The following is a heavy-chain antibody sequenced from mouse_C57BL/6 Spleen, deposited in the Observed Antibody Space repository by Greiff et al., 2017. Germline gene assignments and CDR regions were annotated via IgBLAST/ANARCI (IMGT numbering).Heavy chain of an antibody. CDR3: ARCDGYYEFAY. CDR2: ISYGGSN. D-gene: IGHD2-3*01. V-gene: IGHV3-6*01. CDR1: GYSITSGYY. Sequence: ESGPGLVKPSQSLSLTCSVTGYSITSGYYWNWIRQFPGNKLEWMGYISYGGSNNYNPSLKNRISITRDTSKNQFFLKLNSVTTEDTATYYCARCDGYYEFAYWGKGTLVTVSA. J-gene: IGHJ3*01.